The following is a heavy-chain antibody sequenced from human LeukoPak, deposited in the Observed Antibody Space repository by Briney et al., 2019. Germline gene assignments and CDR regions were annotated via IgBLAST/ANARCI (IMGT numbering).Heavy chain of an antibody. CDR1: GFTFSSYT. CDR2: INTGSSSM. CDR3: ARERKGYYDSSGYYYLGGSFDY. Sequence: SGGSLRLSCAASGFTFSSYTMNWVRQAPGKGLEWVSYINTGSSSMTYADSVKGRFTISRDNARNSLYLQMNSLRAEDTAVYYCARERKGYYDSSGYYYLGGSFDYWGQGTLVTVSS. D-gene: IGHD3-22*01. J-gene: IGHJ4*02. V-gene: IGHV3-48*01.